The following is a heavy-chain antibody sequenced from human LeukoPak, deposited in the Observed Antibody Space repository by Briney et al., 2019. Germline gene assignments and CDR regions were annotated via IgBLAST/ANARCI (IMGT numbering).Heavy chain of an antibody. Sequence: GGSLRLSCAASGFIFSDYWMHWVRQAPGKGLVWFSRINTDGGFTRYADSVQGRFIISRDTAKNTLFLQMNSLRAEDTAVYYCAREAKVGGALQYWGQGILVTVSS. CDR2: INTDGGFT. CDR1: GFIFSDYW. J-gene: IGHJ4*02. CDR3: AREAKVGGALQY. V-gene: IGHV3-74*01. D-gene: IGHD1-26*01.